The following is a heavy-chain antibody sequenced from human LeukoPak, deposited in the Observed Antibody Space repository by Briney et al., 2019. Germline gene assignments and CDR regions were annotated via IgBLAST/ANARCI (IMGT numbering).Heavy chain of an antibody. CDR1: GGSISSGSYY. V-gene: IGHV4-31*03. Sequence: SQTLSLTCTVSGGSISSGSYYWSWIRQHPGKGLEWIGYIYYSGSTYYNPSLKSRVTISVDTSKNQFSLKLSSVTAADTAVYYCAREVGATYFDYWGQGTLVTVSS. CDR2: IYYSGST. D-gene: IGHD1-26*01. J-gene: IGHJ4*02. CDR3: AREVGATYFDY.